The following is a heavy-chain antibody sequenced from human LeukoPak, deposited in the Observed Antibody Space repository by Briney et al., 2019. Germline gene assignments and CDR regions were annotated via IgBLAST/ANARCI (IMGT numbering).Heavy chain of an antibody. CDR3: ARVRPVAAFDI. Sequence: GGPLRLSCAASGFTFSSYSMNWVRQAPGKGLEWVSSISSSSSYIYYADSVKGRFTISRDNAKNSLYLQMNSLRAEDTAVYYCARVRPVAAFDIWGQGTMVTVSS. CDR2: ISSSSSYI. CDR1: GFTFSSYS. V-gene: IGHV3-21*01. D-gene: IGHD6-19*01. J-gene: IGHJ3*02.